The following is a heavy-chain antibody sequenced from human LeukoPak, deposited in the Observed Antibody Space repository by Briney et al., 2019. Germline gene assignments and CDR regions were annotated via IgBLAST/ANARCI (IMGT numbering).Heavy chain of an antibody. D-gene: IGHD2-15*01. CDR1: GFTFSSYA. J-gene: IGHJ6*02. CDR3: ARMSPPYCSGGSCYSGDYYYYGMDV. Sequence: GRSLRLYCAAYGFTFSSYAMHWVRQAPGKGLEGVAVISYDGSNKYYADSVKGRFTISRDNSKNTLYLQMNSLRAEDTAVYYCARMSPPYCSGGSCYSGDYYYYGMDVWGQGTTVTVSS. V-gene: IGHV3-30-3*01. CDR2: ISYDGSNK.